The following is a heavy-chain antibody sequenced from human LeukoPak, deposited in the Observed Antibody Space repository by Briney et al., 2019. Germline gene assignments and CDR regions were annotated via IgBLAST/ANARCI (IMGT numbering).Heavy chain of an antibody. CDR1: GGSISSSSYY. CDR3: ERHYGGNYLPTVGY. J-gene: IGHJ4*02. CDR2: IYYSGST. D-gene: IGHD4-23*01. V-gene: IGHV4-39*01. Sequence: SETLSLTCTVSGGSISSSSYYWGWIRQPPGKGLEWIGSIYYSGSTYYNPSLKSRVTISIDTPKNQLSLKVSSVTAADTAVYYCERHYGGNYLPTVGYWGQGTLVTVSS.